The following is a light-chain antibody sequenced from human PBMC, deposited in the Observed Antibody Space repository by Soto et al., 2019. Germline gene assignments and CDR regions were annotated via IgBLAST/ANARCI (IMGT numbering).Light chain of an antibody. J-gene: IGKJ1*01. V-gene: IGKV3-11*01. CDR2: DAS. Sequence: EIVLTQSPATLSLSPGERATHSRRASQSVSSYLAWYQQKPGQAPRLLIYDASNRATGIPARFSGSGSGTDFTLTISSLEPEDFAVYYCQQRSNWPPTFGQGTKVDIK. CDR3: QQRSNWPPT. CDR1: QSVSSY.